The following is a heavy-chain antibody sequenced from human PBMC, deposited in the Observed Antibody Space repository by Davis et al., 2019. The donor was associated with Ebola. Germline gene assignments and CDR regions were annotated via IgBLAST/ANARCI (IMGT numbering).Heavy chain of an antibody. Sequence: ASVKVSCKASGYTFTSYYMHWVRQAPGQGLEWMGIINPSGGSTSYAQKFQGRVTMTRDTSTSTVYMELSSLRSEDTAVYYCARDHKPPAAGTRYYYYYGMDVWGQGTTVTVSS. J-gene: IGHJ6*02. D-gene: IGHD6-13*01. V-gene: IGHV1-46*01. CDR2: INPSGGST. CDR3: ARDHKPPAAGTRYYYYYGMDV. CDR1: GYTFTSYY.